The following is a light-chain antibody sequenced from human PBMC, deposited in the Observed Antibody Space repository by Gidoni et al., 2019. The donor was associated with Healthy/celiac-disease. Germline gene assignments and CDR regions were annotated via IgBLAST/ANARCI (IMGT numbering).Light chain of an antibody. Sequence: IVLTQSPGTLSLSPGERATLSCRASQSVSSSYLAWYQQKPGQAPRLLIYGASTRATGIPDRFSGSGSGTDFTLTITRLEPEDFAVYSCQQYTSIPHTFGQGTKVEVK. J-gene: IGKJ2*01. CDR2: GAS. V-gene: IGKV3-20*01. CDR3: QQYTSIPHT. CDR1: QSVSSSY.